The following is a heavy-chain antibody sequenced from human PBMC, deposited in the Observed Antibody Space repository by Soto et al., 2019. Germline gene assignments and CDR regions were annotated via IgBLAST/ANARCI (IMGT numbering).Heavy chain of an antibody. Sequence: EVQLVESGGGFVQPGGSLRLSCVASRFSFTNAWMSWVRQAPGKGPEWVGRIKSKTDGGTADYAAPVKGRFTISRDDSQNSLYLHMDSLNTDHTALYHCSTHLGIYAFALWRQGTTVTFSS. CDR2: IKSKTDGGTA. J-gene: IGHJ6*02. D-gene: IGHD4-17*01. CDR3: STHLGIYAFAL. V-gene: IGHV3-15*01. CDR1: RFSFTNAW.